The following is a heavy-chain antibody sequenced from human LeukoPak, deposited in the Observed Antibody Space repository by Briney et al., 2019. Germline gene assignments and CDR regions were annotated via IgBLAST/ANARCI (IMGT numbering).Heavy chain of an antibody. CDR3: ARSMNYGGYPS. V-gene: IGHV3-53*01. CDR2: IYSGGST. Sequence: GGSLRLSCAASGFSVSSDYMSWVRQAPGKGLQWVSVIYSGGSTYYADSVKGRFTISRDSSNNTLYRQMNSLRAEDTALYYCARSMNYGGYPSWGQGPLVTVSS. D-gene: IGHD4-23*01. CDR1: GFSVSSDY. J-gene: IGHJ5*01.